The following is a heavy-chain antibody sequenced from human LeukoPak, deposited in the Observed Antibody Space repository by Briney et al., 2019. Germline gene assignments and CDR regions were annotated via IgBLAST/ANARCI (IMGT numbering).Heavy chain of an antibody. D-gene: IGHD6-13*01. V-gene: IGHV4-59*01. Sequence: SETLSLTCSVSGGSIVSYYWNWIRQPPVKGLEWIGYVYYNGDTAYNPSLKSRVTISVDTSKNQFSLKLSSLTAADTAMYYCARGLPGSSWHLGYWGLGTLVTVSS. CDR2: VYYNGDT. CDR3: ARGLPGSSWHLGY. CDR1: GGSIVSYY. J-gene: IGHJ4*02.